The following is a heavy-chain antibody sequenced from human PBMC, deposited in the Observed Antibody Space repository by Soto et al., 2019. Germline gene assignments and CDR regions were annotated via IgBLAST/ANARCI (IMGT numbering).Heavy chain of an antibody. CDR1: GGTFSTSS. CDR3: ARDEVMSTAGDS. CDR2: IIPIFTRT. Sequence: LVQSGTEVKEPGSSVKVSCKASGGTFSTSSFVWVRQGPGQGLEWMGGIIPIFTRTNFAQKFQGRVTFSADESTRTTYMELRSLTSEDTAIYYCARDEVMSTAGDSWGQGTLDTVSS. V-gene: IGHV1-69*01. D-gene: IGHD2-21*01. J-gene: IGHJ4*02.